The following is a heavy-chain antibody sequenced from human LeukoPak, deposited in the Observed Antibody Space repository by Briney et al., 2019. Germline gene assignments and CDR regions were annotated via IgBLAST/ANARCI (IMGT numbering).Heavy chain of an antibody. CDR2: IYYSGST. CDR3: ATRIAAAGPSPYYFDY. CDR1: GFTFSSYW. V-gene: IGHV4-59*01. Sequence: PGGSLRLSCAASGFTFSSYWMSWIRQPPGKGLEWIGYIYYSGSTNYNPSLKSRVTISVDTSKNQFSLKLSSVTAADTAVYYCATRIAAAGPSPYYFDYWGQGTLVTVSS. D-gene: IGHD6-13*01. J-gene: IGHJ4*02.